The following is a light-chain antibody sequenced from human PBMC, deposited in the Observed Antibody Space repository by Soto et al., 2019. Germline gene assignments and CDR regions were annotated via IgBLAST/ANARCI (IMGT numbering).Light chain of an antibody. Sequence: ETVLTQSPDTLSLSPGESATLSCRASQVVGSSYLAWFQQNPGQAPSLLIYDASTRATGIPDRFSGSGSETDFTLTISRLEPEDFAVYYCQQYGSSPITFGQGTRLEIK. CDR2: DAS. CDR1: QVVGSSY. V-gene: IGKV3-20*01. CDR3: QQYGSSPIT. J-gene: IGKJ5*01.